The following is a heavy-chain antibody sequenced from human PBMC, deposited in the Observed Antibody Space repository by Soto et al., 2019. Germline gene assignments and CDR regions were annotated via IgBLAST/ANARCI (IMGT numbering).Heavy chain of an antibody. J-gene: IGHJ6*02. CDR1: GLTFSSYA. CDR2: LSGSGGST. Sequence: GGSLRLSCAAPGLTFSSYAMSWVRLAPGKGLEWVSGLSGSGGSTYYADSVKGRFTISRDNSKNTLYLQMNSLRAEDTAVYYCAKGGGYNLYYYGLDVWGQGTTVTVSS. V-gene: IGHV3-23*01. D-gene: IGHD5-12*01. CDR3: AKGGGYNLYYYGLDV.